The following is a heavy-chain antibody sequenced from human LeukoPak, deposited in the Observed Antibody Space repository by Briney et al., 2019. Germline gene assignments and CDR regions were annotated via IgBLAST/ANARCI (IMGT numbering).Heavy chain of an antibody. V-gene: IGHV3-30*18. CDR2: ISYDGSNK. CDR3: AKDRENSGSYYFDY. D-gene: IGHD1-26*01. Sequence: PGGSLRLSCAASGFTFSSYGMHWVRQAPGKGLEWVAVISYDGSNKYYADSVKGRFTISRDSSKNTLYLQMNSLRAEDTAVYYCAKDRENSGSYYFDYWGQGTLVTVSS. J-gene: IGHJ4*02. CDR1: GFTFSSYG.